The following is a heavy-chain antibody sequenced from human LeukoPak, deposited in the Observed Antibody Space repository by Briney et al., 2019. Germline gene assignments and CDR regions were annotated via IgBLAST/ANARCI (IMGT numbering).Heavy chain of an antibody. Sequence: PSETLSLTCTVSGGSISSSGYYWGWIRQPPGKGLEWVASLYYSGSTYYNPSHKSRVTISVDTSKNQLSLKLSSLTAADTAVYYCARHEYSGSYYGLSWFDPWGQGTLVTVSS. CDR1: GGSISSSGYY. J-gene: IGHJ5*02. CDR3: ARHEYSGSYYGLSWFDP. CDR2: LYYSGST. D-gene: IGHD1-26*01. V-gene: IGHV4-39*01.